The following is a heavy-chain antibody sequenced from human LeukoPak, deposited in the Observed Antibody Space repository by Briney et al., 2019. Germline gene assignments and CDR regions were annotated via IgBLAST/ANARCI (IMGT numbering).Heavy chain of an antibody. Sequence: PGGSLRLSCAASGFTVSSNYMSWVRQAPGKGLEWVSVIYSGGSTYYADSVKGRFTISRDNSKSTLYLQMNSLRAEDTAVYYCARDRYSGYVPDYWGQGTLVTVSS. CDR3: ARDRYSGYVPDY. CDR1: GFTVSSNY. V-gene: IGHV3-66*01. CDR2: IYSGGST. J-gene: IGHJ4*02. D-gene: IGHD5-12*01.